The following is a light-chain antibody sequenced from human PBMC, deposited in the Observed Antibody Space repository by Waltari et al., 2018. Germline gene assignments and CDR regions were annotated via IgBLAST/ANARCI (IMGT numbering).Light chain of an antibody. V-gene: IGKV4-1*01. J-gene: IGKJ1*01. CDR2: WAS. CDR1: QSIFYSSTNKNY. Sequence: DIVMTQSPDSLAVSMGERATINCKSSQSIFYSSTNKNYLAWYQQQPGQSPSLLFYWASTRESEVPDRFSGGGSGTDFALTISSLQAEDVAVYYCQKYSSAPWTFGQGTKVEIK. CDR3: QKYSSAPWT.